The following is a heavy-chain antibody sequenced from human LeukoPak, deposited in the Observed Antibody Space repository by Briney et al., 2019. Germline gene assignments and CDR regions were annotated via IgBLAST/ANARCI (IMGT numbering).Heavy chain of an antibody. Sequence: SETLSLTCTLSGGSISSYYWSWIRQHPGKGLEWIGYIYYSGSTYYNPSLKSRVTISVDTSRNQFSLKLSSVTAADTAVYYCARAGGEGGYDAFDIWGQGTMVTVSS. CDR2: IYYSGST. CDR3: ARAGGEGGYDAFDI. CDR1: GGSISSYY. D-gene: IGHD4-17*01. V-gene: IGHV4-59*06. J-gene: IGHJ3*02.